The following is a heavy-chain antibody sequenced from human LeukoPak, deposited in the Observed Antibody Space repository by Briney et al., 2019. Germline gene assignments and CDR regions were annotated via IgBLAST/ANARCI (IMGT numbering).Heavy chain of an antibody. CDR2: MNPKSGNT. J-gene: IGHJ6*02. D-gene: IGHD5-24*01. Sequence: ASVKVSCWGSGYTFINYDINWVRQATGQGIEWMGWMNPKSGNTGYAQKFQGRVTMTSNTSTSTAYMELSSLTSDDTAVYYCARGDGTRYYYYAMDVWGQGTTATVSS. CDR3: ARGDGTRYYYYAMDV. V-gene: IGHV1-8*01. CDR1: GYTFINYD.